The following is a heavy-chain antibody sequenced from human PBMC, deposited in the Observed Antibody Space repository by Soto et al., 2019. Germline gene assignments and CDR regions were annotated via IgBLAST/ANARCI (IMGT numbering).Heavy chain of an antibody. D-gene: IGHD3-3*01. J-gene: IGHJ6*02. CDR3: ARDRVTNYYGGMDV. CDR2: ITLGNDNT. Sequence: QVQLVQSGAEVTKPGASVKVSCQASGYTFSKYGIHWVRQAPGQGLEWMGWITLGNDNTKYSQKFHDRLTIARGTSANTVYMELSSLRSEDTAVYYCARDRVTNYYGGMDVWGQGTTVTVSS. CDR1: GYTFSKYG. V-gene: IGHV1-3*01.